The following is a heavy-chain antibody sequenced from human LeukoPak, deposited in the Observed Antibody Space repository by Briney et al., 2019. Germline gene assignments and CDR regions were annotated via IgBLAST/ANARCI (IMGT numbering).Heavy chain of an antibody. Sequence: VSVKVSCKTSGYSFSDYYLHWVRQAPGQGFEWMGWINPDNGGTNYALQFQGRVTMTRDTSVSTAYMELSRLRSDDMGIYYCVRESRGILNYFDNWGQGTLVTVSS. D-gene: IGHD2-8*01. J-gene: IGHJ4*02. CDR3: VRESRGILNYFDN. V-gene: IGHV1-2*02. CDR2: INPDNGGT. CDR1: GYSFSDYY.